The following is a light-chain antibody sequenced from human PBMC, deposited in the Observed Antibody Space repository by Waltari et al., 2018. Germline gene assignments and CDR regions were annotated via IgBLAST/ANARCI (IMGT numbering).Light chain of an antibody. V-gene: IGLV3-27*01. J-gene: IGLJ2*01. CDR2: KDS. Sequence: SYELTQPSSVSVSPGPPARITCPGYVLAVKHVRWFQPKPGQAPVLVIYKDSGRPSGIPERFSGSSSGTTVTLTISGAQVEDDGDYYCYSATDNNRFGGGTKLTVL. CDR1: VLAVKH. CDR3: YSATDNNR.